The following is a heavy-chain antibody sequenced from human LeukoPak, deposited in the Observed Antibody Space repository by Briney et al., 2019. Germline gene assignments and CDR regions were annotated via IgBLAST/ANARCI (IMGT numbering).Heavy chain of an antibody. D-gene: IGHD6-6*01. CDR3: ARAYSRSRFDH. Sequence: GESLKISWKGSGYNFTNYWISWVRQMPGKGLEWMGTIDPSDSYNNYSPSFQGHVTISADKSISTAYLQWSSLKASDTAMSYCARAYSRSRFDHWGQGTLVTVSS. CDR1: GYNFTNYW. V-gene: IGHV5-10-1*01. CDR2: IDPSDSYN. J-gene: IGHJ4*02.